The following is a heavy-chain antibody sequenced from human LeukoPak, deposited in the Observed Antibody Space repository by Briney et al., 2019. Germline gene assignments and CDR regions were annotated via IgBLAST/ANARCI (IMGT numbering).Heavy chain of an antibody. CDR2: IYYSGST. J-gene: IGHJ6*03. CDR1: GGSISSGGYY. CDR3: ARVVAARSYYYYYMDV. Sequence: PSETLSLTCTVSGGSISSGGYYWSWLRQHPGRGLEWIGYIYYSGSTYYNPSLKSRVTISVDTSKNQFSLKLSSVTAADTAVYYCARVVAARSYYYYYMDVWGKGTTVTVSS. V-gene: IGHV4-31*03. D-gene: IGHD6-6*01.